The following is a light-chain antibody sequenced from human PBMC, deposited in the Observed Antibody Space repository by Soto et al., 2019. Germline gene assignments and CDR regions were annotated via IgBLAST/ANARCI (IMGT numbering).Light chain of an antibody. CDR1: QSLISS. J-gene: IGKJ1*01. CDR3: QHRHNWPTWT. V-gene: IGKV3-11*01. CDR2: DAS. Sequence: EVVLTQSQATLSLSPGERATLSCRASQSLISSLAWFQQKPGQAPRLLIYDASNRATGIPARFSGSGSGTDFTLTITSLEPEDSAVYYCQHRHNWPTWTFGQGTKVAIK.